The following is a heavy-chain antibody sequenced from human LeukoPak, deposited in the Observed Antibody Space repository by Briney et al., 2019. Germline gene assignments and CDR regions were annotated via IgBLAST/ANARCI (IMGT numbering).Heavy chain of an antibody. D-gene: IGHD6-19*01. V-gene: IGHV3-23*01. Sequence: PGGSLRLSCAASGFTFSSYAMSWVRQAPGKGLEWVSAISGSGGSTYYADSVKGRFTISRDNSKNTLYLQMNSLRAEDTAMYFCTGGIGWLCDTWGQGTLVTVSS. CDR2: ISGSGGST. CDR1: GFTFSSYA. CDR3: TGGIGWLCDT. J-gene: IGHJ5*02.